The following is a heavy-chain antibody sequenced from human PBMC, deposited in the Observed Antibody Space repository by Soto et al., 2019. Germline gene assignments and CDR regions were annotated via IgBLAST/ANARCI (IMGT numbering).Heavy chain of an antibody. CDR3: AKDPSGWYFNWFDP. V-gene: IGHV3-23*01. Sequence: PGGSLRLSCAASGFTFSSYAMSWVRQAPGKGLEWVSAISGSGGSTYYADSVKGRFTISRDNSKNTPYLQMNSLRAEDTAVYYCAKDPSGWYFNWFDPWGQGTLVTVS. CDR1: GFTFSSYA. J-gene: IGHJ5*02. D-gene: IGHD6-19*01. CDR2: ISGSGGST.